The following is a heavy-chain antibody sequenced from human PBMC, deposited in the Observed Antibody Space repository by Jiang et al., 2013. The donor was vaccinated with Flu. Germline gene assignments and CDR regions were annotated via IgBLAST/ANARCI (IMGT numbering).Heavy chain of an antibody. V-gene: IGHV3-48*03. D-gene: IGHD3-22*01. Sequence: VQLVESGGGLVQPGGSLRLSCAASGFTFSGYEMSWVRQAPGEGLEWVSYISGSGSTIYYADSVRGRFTTSRDNAENSLYLQMNSLRAEDTALYYCAKDMGLYYYDSTGYYGDYYGMDAWGQGTTVTVSS. J-gene: IGHJ6*02. CDR2: ISGSGSTI. CDR1: GFTFSGYE. CDR3: AKDMGLYYYDSTGYYGDYYGMDA.